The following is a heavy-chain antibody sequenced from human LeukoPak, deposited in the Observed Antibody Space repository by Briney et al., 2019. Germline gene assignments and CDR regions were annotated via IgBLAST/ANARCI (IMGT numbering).Heavy chain of an antibody. V-gene: IGHV3-48*03. Sequence: GGSLRLSCAASGFTFSSYEMNWVRQAPGKGLEWVSYISSSGSTIYYADSVKGRFTISRDNAKNSLYLQMNSLRAEDTAVYYCARSGWCSSSSPFDYWGQGTLVTVSS. CDR1: GFTFSSYE. D-gene: IGHD6-6*01. CDR3: ARSGWCSSSSPFDY. J-gene: IGHJ4*02. CDR2: ISSSGSTI.